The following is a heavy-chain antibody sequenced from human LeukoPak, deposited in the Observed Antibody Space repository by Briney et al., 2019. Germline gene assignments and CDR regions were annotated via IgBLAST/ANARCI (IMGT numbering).Heavy chain of an antibody. D-gene: IGHD3-10*01. Sequence: SETLSLTCTVSGGSISSGDYYWSWIRQPPGKGLEWIGYIYYSGSTYYNPSLKSRVTISVDRSKNQFSLKLSSVTAADTAVYYCARADLTSRAIDYWGQGTLVTVSS. CDR1: GGSISSGDYY. CDR2: IYYSGST. CDR3: ARADLTSRAIDY. J-gene: IGHJ4*02. V-gene: IGHV4-30-4*01.